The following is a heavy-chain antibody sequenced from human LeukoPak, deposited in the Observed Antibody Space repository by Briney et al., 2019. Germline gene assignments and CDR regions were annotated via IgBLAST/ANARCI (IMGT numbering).Heavy chain of an antibody. J-gene: IGHJ5*02. Sequence: GGSLRLSCAASGFTFSSYAMHWVRQAPGKGLEWVAVISYDGSNKYYADSVKGRFTISRDSSKNTLYLQMNSLRAEDTAVYYCASYTPRGFDPWGQGTLVTVSS. V-gene: IGHV3-30*04. CDR2: ISYDGSNK. CDR1: GFTFSSYA. D-gene: IGHD3-10*01. CDR3: ASYTPRGFDP.